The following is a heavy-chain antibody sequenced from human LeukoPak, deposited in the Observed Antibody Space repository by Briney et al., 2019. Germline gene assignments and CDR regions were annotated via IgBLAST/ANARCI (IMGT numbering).Heavy chain of an antibody. D-gene: IGHD3-22*01. Sequence: SVKVSCKASGGTFSSYAISWVRQAPGQGLEWMGRIIPIFGIANYAQKFQGRVTITTDKSTSTAYMELSSLRSEDTAAYYCARGGRYYYDSSGYYDYWGQGTLVTVSS. CDR1: GGTFSSYA. V-gene: IGHV1-69*04. CDR2: IIPIFGIA. CDR3: ARGGRYYYDSSGYYDY. J-gene: IGHJ4*02.